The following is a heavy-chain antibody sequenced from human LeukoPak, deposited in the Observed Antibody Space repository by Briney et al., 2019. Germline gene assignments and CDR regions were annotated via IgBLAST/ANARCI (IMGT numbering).Heavy chain of an antibody. CDR2: ISGSAGTT. J-gene: IGHJ6*02. Sequence: EPGGSLRPSCAASGFTFSSYAMSWVRQAPGKGLEWVSAISGSAGTTYYADSVKGRFTISRDNSKNTLYLQMNGLRAEDTAVYYCAKDLNDYGDYAGIYYYYGVDVWGQGTTVTVSS. V-gene: IGHV3-23*01. CDR3: AKDLNDYGDYAGIYYYYGVDV. CDR1: GFTFSSYA. D-gene: IGHD4-17*01.